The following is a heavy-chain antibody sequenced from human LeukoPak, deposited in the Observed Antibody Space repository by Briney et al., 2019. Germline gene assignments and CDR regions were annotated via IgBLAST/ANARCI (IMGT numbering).Heavy chain of an antibody. Sequence: GASVKVSCKVSGYTLTELSMHWVRQAPGKGLEWMGGFDPEDGETIYAQKFQGRVTMTEDTSTDTAYMELSSLRSEDTAVYYCARDRLHKYYIDSSGYYGVPEYWGQGTLVTVSS. CDR1: GYTLTELS. J-gene: IGHJ4*02. V-gene: IGHV1-24*01. CDR2: FDPEDGET. D-gene: IGHD3-22*01. CDR3: ARDRLHKYYIDSSGYYGVPEY.